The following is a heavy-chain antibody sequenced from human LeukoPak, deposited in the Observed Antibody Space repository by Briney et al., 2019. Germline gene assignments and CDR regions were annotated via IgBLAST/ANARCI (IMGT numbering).Heavy chain of an antibody. V-gene: IGHV6-1*01. D-gene: IGHD3-16*01. Sequence: SQTLSLTCVISGVSVSRNTAAWNWIRQPPSRGLEWLGRTYYRSKWFNDYAVSVKSRITINPDTSKNQFFLQLNSVTPEDTAVYYCARERGMGAFDIWGQGTMVTVSS. CDR3: ARERGMGAFDI. CDR1: GVSVSRNTAA. J-gene: IGHJ3*02. CDR2: TYYRSKWFN.